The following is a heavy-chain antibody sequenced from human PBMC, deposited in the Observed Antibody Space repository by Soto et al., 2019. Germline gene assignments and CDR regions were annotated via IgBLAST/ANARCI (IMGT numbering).Heavy chain of an antibody. Sequence: QVQLQETGPGLVKPSQTLSLTCTVSGGSIITADYYWSWIRQPPGKGLEWIGYIHYRGNTFYNPSLKSRLYLSMDTSENQFSRKLTSVTAADTAVYFCASANWSYAFDTLGQGTLVAVSS. CDR2: IHYRGNT. J-gene: IGHJ3*02. V-gene: IGHV4-30-4*01. CDR1: GGSIITADYY. CDR3: ASANWSYAFDT. D-gene: IGHD2-15*01.